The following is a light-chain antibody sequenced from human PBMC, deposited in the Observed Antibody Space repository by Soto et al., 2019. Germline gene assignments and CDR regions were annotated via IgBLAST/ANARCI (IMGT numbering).Light chain of an antibody. Sequence: EIVLTQSPGTLSLSPGERATLSCRASQSVTNNYLNWYQQRSGQAPRLLIYTASNRATGIPDRFSGSGSGTDFTLTINRLDPEDFAVYYCQQSAISPLTFGQGTRLEIK. CDR1: QSVTNNY. CDR2: TAS. J-gene: IGKJ5*01. V-gene: IGKV3-20*01. CDR3: QQSAISPLT.